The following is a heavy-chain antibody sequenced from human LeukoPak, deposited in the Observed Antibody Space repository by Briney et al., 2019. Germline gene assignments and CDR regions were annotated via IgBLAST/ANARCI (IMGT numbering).Heavy chain of an antibody. CDR1: GFTFSAYW. CDR2: IGQDGSEK. CDR3: ARAPIDSNSWYQAFDI. D-gene: IGHD6-13*01. Sequence: PGGSLRLSCAASGFTFSAYWMSWVRQAPGKGLEWVANIGQDGSEKHFVDSVKGRFTISRDNAKNSLSLQMNSLRAEDTAVYYCARAPIDSNSWYQAFDIWGQGTIVTVSS. V-gene: IGHV3-7*01. J-gene: IGHJ3*02.